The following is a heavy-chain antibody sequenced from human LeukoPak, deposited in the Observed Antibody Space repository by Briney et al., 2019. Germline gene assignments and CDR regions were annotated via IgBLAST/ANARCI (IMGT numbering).Heavy chain of an antibody. CDR1: GGSISSYY. D-gene: IGHD6-13*01. J-gene: IGHJ3*02. V-gene: IGHV4-59*01. Sequence: SETLSLTCTVSGGSISSYYWSWIRQPPGRGLEWIGYVYYSGSTNCNPSLKSRVTISVDTSKNQFSLKLSSVTAADTAVYYCARDLTGINDAFDIWGQGTMVTVSS. CDR2: VYYSGST. CDR3: ARDLTGINDAFDI.